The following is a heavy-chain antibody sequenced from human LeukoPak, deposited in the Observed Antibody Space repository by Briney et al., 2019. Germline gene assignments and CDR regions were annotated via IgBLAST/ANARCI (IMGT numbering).Heavy chain of an antibody. CDR1: GGSFSGYY. CDR2: INHSGST. D-gene: IGHD1-26*01. CDR3: ARGGGSYSNAFDI. V-gene: IGHV4-34*01. Sequence: KPSETLSLTCAVYGGSFSGYYWSWIRQPPGKGLEWIGEINHSGSTNYNPSLKSRVTISVDTSKNQFSLKLSSVTAADTAVYYCARGGGSYSNAFDIWGQGTMVTVSS. J-gene: IGHJ3*02.